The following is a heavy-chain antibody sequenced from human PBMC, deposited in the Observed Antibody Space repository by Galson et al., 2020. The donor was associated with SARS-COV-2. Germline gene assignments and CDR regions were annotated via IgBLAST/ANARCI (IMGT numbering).Heavy chain of an antibody. CDR3: ARDDPWIRAYCSGGSCPSDAFDI. J-gene: IGHJ3*02. Sequence: GESLKISCAASGFTFSSYSMNWVRQALGKGLEWVSSISSSSSYIYYADSVKGRFTISRDNAKNSLYLQMNSLRAEDTAVYYCARDDPWIRAYCSGGSCPSDAFDIWGQGTMVTVSS. CDR1: GFTFSSYS. D-gene: IGHD2-15*01. CDR2: ISSSSSYI. V-gene: IGHV3-21*01.